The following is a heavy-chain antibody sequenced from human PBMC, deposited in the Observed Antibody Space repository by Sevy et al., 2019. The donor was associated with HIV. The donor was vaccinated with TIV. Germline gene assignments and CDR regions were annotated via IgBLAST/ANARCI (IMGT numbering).Heavy chain of an antibody. J-gene: IGHJ5*02. CDR1: GYTFTGYY. CDR2: INPNSGGT. Sequence: ASVKVSCKASGYTFTGYYMHWVRQAPGQGLEWKGWINPNSGGTNDAQKFQGRVTMTRDTSISTAYMELSRLRSDDTAVYYCARVFSPKLGYCSSTSCYRWFDPWSQGTLVTVSS. CDR3: ARVFSPKLGYCSSTSCYRWFDP. V-gene: IGHV1-2*02. D-gene: IGHD2-2*02.